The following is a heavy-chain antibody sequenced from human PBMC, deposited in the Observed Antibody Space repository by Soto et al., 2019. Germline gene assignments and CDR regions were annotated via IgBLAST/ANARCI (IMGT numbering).Heavy chain of an antibody. CDR1: SVAFRGYY. Sequence: EALSLICAVDSVAFRGYYCTWIRQPPGTGLEWIGEINHSASTNYTPSLKSRVTISVDTSKNQFSLKLTSVTAADTAVYYCARDKITGLFAYWGQGTLVTVSS. CDR3: ARDKITGLFAY. J-gene: IGHJ4*02. CDR2: INHSAST. V-gene: IGHV4-34*01. D-gene: IGHD2-8*02.